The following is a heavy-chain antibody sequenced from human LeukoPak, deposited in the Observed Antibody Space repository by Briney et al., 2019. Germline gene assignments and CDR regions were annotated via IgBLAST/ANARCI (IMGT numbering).Heavy chain of an antibody. CDR3: ARPFGVEPFFDY. CDR2: IYWDDDK. Sequence: SGPTLVKPTQTLTLTCTFSGFSLSTSGVGVGWIRQPPGKALEWLALIYWDDDKRYSPSLKSRLTITKDTSKNQVVLTMTTMVPVDTATYYCARPFGVEPFFDYWGQGTLVTVSS. CDR1: GFSLSTSGVG. D-gene: IGHD3-3*01. V-gene: IGHV2-5*02. J-gene: IGHJ4*02.